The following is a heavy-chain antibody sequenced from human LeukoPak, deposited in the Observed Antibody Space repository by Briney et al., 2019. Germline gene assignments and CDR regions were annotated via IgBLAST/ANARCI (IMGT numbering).Heavy chain of an antibody. V-gene: IGHV3-30-3*01. CDR2: ISYDGSNK. D-gene: IGHD2-2*01. J-gene: IGHJ4*02. CDR1: GFIFSSYA. Sequence: GRSLRLSCAASGFIFSSYAMHWVRQAPGKGLEWVAVISYDGSNKYYADSVKGRFTISRDNSKNTLYLQMNSLRAEDTAVYYCARDIVVVPAAKTGHWGQGTLVTVSS. CDR3: ARDIVVVPAAKTGH.